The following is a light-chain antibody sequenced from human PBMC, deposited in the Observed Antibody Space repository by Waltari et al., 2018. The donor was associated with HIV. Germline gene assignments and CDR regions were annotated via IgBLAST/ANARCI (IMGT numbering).Light chain of an antibody. CDR1: ALPKQY. Sequence: SYELTQPPSVSVSPGQTARITCSGDALPKQYAYWYQQRPGQAPVLVIYKDTERTSGIPERFSGSSSGTTATLTIIGVQAQDEADYHCQSADSNASLWVFGGGTKLTVL. J-gene: IGLJ3*02. CDR2: KDT. V-gene: IGLV3-25*03. CDR3: QSADSNASLWV.